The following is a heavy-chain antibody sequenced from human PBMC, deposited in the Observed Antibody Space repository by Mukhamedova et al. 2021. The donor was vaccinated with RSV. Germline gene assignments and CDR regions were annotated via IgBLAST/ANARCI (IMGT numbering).Heavy chain of an antibody. V-gene: IGHV4-39*07. CDR3: ARDTGAVAGGFYYYGMAV. Sequence: GLEWIGSIYYSGSTYYNPSLKSRVTLSVDTSKNQFSLKLSSVTAADTAGYYCARDTGAVAGGFYYYGMAVWGQGTKGTV. CDR2: IYYSGST. D-gene: IGHD6-19*01. J-gene: IGHJ6*02.